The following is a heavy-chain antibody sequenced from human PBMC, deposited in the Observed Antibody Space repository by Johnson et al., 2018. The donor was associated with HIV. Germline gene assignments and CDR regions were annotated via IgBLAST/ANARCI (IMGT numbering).Heavy chain of an antibody. CDR1: GFTFSSYA. D-gene: IGHD1-26*01. CDR2: ISYDGNNK. V-gene: IGHV3-30-3*01. CDR3: ARDRVGATAVDM. Sequence: QVLLVESGGGVVQPGRSLRLSCAASGFTFSSYAMHWVRQAPGTGLEWVAVISYDGNNKYYADSVKGRFTISRDNAKNSLYLHMNSLRAEDTAVSYCARDRVGATAVDMWGQATMVTVSS. J-gene: IGHJ3*02.